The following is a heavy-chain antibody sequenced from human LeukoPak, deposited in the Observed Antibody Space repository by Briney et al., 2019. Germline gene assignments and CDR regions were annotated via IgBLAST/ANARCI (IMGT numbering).Heavy chain of an antibody. CDR3: ARDLIPNY. Sequence: SGGSLRLSCTASGFTVSSNYMTWVRQAPGKGLEWVSVIYSGGSTYYADSVKGRFTISRDNSKNTLYLQMNSLRAEDTAVYYCARDLIPNYWGQGTLVTVSS. CDR2: IYSGGST. J-gene: IGHJ4*02. CDR1: GFTVSSNY. V-gene: IGHV3-53*01.